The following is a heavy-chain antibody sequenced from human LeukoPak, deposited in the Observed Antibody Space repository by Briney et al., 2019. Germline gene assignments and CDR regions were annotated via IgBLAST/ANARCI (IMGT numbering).Heavy chain of an antibody. CDR1: GGSISSYY. CDR2: IYTSGST. J-gene: IGHJ3*02. Sequence: PSETLSLTCTVSGGSISSYYWSWIRQPAGKGLEWIGRIYTSGSTNYNPSLKSRVTISVDTSKNQFSLKLSSVTAADTAVYYCARKEERYYDFWSGPLDAFDIWGQGTMVTVSS. D-gene: IGHD3-3*01. CDR3: ARKEERYYDFWSGPLDAFDI. V-gene: IGHV4-4*07.